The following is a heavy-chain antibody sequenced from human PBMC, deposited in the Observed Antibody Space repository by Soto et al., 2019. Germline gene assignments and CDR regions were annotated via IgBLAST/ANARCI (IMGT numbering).Heavy chain of an antibody. CDR3: ARDAGIYYDILTGYPKPTYFDY. D-gene: IGHD3-9*01. CDR1: GGTFSSYA. J-gene: IGHJ4*02. CDR2: IIPIFGTA. Sequence: ASVKFSCKASGGTFSSYAISWVRQAPGQGLEWMGGIIPIFGTANYAQKFQGRVTITADKSTSTAYMELSSLRSEDTAVYYCARDAGIYYDILTGYPKPTYFDYWGQGTLVTVSS. V-gene: IGHV1-69*06.